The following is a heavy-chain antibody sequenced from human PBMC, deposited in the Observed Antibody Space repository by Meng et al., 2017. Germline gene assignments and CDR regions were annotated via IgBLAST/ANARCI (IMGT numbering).Heavy chain of an antibody. V-gene: IGHV1-2*06. Sequence: ASVKVSCKASGYTFPDYWLHWVRRAPGQGLEWMGRINPKSGDTHYAQRFQGRVTMTGDTSIRTAYMELSGLGSDDTAMYYCARDEDISAAGKLFGDYWGQGTLVTVSS. D-gene: IGHD6-13*01. CDR2: INPKSGDT. CDR1: GYTFPDYW. CDR3: ARDEDISAAGKLFGDY. J-gene: IGHJ4*02.